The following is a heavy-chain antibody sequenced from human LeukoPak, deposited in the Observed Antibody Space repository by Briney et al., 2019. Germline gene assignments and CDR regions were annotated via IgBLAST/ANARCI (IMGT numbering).Heavy chain of an antibody. Sequence: SETLSLTCAVYGGSFSGYYWSWIRQPPGKGLEWIGEINHSGSTNYNPSLKSRVTISVDTSKNQFSLKLSSVTAADTAVYYCAGGGEQQLVPGGYYYYYMDVWGKGTTVTVSS. CDR3: AGGGEQQLVPGGYYYYYMDV. J-gene: IGHJ6*03. V-gene: IGHV4-34*01. D-gene: IGHD6-13*01. CDR2: INHSGST. CDR1: GGSFSGYY.